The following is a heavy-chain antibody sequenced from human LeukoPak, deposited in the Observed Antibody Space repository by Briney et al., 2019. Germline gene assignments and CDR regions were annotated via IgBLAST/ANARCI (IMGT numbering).Heavy chain of an antibody. J-gene: IGHJ6*02. CDR3: TREVRTGTYYGMDV. V-gene: IGHV4-59*11. Sequence: SETLSLTCTVSGGSISSHYWSWIRQPPGKGLEWIGYIHFSGSTNYNPSLKSRVTISVDTSKNQFSLKLSSVTAADTAVYYCTREVRTGTYYGMDVWGQGTTVTVSS. CDR1: GGSISSHY. CDR2: IHFSGST. D-gene: IGHD6-13*01.